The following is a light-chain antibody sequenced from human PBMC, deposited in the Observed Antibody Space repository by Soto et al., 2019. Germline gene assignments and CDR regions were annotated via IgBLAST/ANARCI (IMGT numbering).Light chain of an antibody. V-gene: IGKV3-20*01. J-gene: IGKJ3*01. Sequence: EIVLTQSPGTLSLSSGERATLSCRASQGVASSTLAWYQQRPGQAPRLLIYGSSRRATGVPGRFSGGGSGTDFTLTISGLESEDSAVYYCQQYGTSPPRITFGPGTKVEIK. CDR3: QQYGTSPPRIT. CDR2: GSS. CDR1: QGVASST.